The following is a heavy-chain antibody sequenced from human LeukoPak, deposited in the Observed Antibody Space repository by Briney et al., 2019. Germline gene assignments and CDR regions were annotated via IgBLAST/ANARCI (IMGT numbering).Heavy chain of an antibody. Sequence: SETLSLTCAVYGGSFSGYYWSWIRQPPGKGLEWIGEINHSGSTNYNPSLKSRVTISVHTSKNQFSLKLSSVTAADTAVYYCARSGRRSLDYWGQGTLVTVSS. CDR3: ARSGRRSLDY. CDR1: GGSFSGYY. J-gene: IGHJ4*02. V-gene: IGHV4-34*01. CDR2: INHSGST. D-gene: IGHD3-10*01.